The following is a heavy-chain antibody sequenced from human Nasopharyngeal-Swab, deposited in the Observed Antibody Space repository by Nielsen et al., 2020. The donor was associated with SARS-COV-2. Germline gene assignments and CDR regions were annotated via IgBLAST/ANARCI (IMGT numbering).Heavy chain of an antibody. Sequence: GGSLRLSCAASGFTFSSYGMHWVRQAPGKGLEWVAVIWYEGSNKYYADSVKGRFTISRDNSKNTLYLQMNSLRAEDTAVYYCARGQESYSSSWLNWYFDLWGRGTLVTVSS. V-gene: IGHV3-33*01. J-gene: IGHJ2*01. CDR3: ARGQESYSSSWLNWYFDL. CDR1: GFTFSSYG. D-gene: IGHD6-13*01. CDR2: IWYEGSNK.